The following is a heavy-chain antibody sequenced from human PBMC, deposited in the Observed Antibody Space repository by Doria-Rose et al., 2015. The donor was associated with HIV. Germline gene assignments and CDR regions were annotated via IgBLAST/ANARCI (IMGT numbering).Heavy chain of an antibody. J-gene: IGHJ4*02. Sequence: QESGPVLVKPTETLTLTCTVSGVSLSSPGMGVSWIRQPPGKALEWLANIFSIDEGSYKTSLKSRLTISRLTSKSQVVITMTDTDPVDTATYYCARIKSSRWYHKYYFDFWGQGTLVIVSA. CDR3: ARIKSSRWYHKYYFDF. V-gene: IGHV2-26*01. CDR1: GVSLSSPGMG. CDR2: IFSIDEG. D-gene: IGHD6-13*01.